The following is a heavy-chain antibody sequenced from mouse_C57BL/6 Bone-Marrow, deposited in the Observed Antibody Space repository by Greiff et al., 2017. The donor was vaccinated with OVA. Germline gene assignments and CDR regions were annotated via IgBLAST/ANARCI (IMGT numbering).Heavy chain of an antibody. V-gene: IGHV7-3*01. CDR1: GFTFTDYY. CDR2: IRNKANGYTT. Sequence: EVKVVESGGGLAQPGGSLSLSCAASGFTFTDYYMSWVRQPPGKALEWLGFIRNKANGYTTEYSASVKGRFTISRDNSQSILYLQMNALRAEDSATYYCARFYAPAWFAYWGKGTLVTVSA. D-gene: IGHD2-3*01. J-gene: IGHJ3*01. CDR3: ARFYAPAWFAY.